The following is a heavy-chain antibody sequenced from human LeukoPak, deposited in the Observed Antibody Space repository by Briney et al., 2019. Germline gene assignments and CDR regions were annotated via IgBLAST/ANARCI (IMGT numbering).Heavy chain of an antibody. Sequence: PSETLSLTCTVSGGSISSYYWSWIRQPPGKGLEWIGYIYYSGSTNYNPSLKSRVTISVDTSKNQFSPQLNSVTPEDTAVYYCARADYDSSGYRIFDYWGQGTLVTVSS. J-gene: IGHJ4*02. CDR2: IYYSGST. V-gene: IGHV4-59*12. CDR3: ARADYDSSGYRIFDY. CDR1: GGSISSYY. D-gene: IGHD3-22*01.